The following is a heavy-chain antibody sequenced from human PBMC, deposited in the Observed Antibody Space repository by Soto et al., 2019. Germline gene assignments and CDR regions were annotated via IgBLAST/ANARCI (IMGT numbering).Heavy chain of an antibody. CDR3: ARDYWFDY. J-gene: IGHJ4*02. Sequence: EVQLVESGGGLVKPGGSLRLSCAASGFTFSSDSMNWVRQAPGNGLEWFSSISSSSSYIYYADSVKGRFTISRDHAKNSLYLQMNSLRAEDTAVYYCARDYWFDYWGQGTLVTVSS. CDR2: ISSSSSYI. D-gene: IGHD2-8*02. CDR1: GFTFSSDS. V-gene: IGHV3-21*01.